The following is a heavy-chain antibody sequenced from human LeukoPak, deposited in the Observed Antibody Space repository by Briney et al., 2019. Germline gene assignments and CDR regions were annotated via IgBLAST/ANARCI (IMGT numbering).Heavy chain of an antibody. J-gene: IGHJ4*02. V-gene: IGHV1-69*04. CDR2: IIPILGIA. CDR3: ARASRRDGYNWGVNFDY. D-gene: IGHD5-24*01. CDR1: GGTFSSYA. Sequence: SVKVSCKASGGTFSSYAISWVRQAPGQGLEWMGRIIPILGIANYAQKFQGRVTITADKSTSTAYMELSSLRSEDTAVYYCARASRRDGYNWGVNFDYWGQGTLVTVSS.